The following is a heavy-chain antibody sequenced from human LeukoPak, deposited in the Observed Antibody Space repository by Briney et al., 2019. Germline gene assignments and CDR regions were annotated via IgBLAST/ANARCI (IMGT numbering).Heavy chain of an antibody. CDR3: ARDRGSGWYLLY. CDR1: GFTFSSYA. V-gene: IGHV3-30*14. CDR2: ISYDGSSK. J-gene: IGHJ4*02. D-gene: IGHD6-19*01. Sequence: GGSLRLSCAASGFTFSSYAMHWVRQAPGKGLEWVAVISYDGSSKYYADSVKGRFTISRDNSKNTLYLQMNSLRAEDTAVYYCARDRGSGWYLLYWGQGTLVTVSS.